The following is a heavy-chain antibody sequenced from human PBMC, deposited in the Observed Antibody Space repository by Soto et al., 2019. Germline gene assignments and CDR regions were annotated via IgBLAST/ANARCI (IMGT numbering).Heavy chain of an antibody. CDR2: INPKSGGT. CDR3: ARDLAKGGGSAGFDY. V-gene: IGHV1-2*02. J-gene: IGHJ4*02. CDR1: VDTFTAHY. Sequence: ASVKVSCKSSVDTFTAHYIHCVRQAPGQGFEWMGWINPKSGGTKYPQKFQGRVTMTRDTSLSTVYMTLTRLTSDDTAVYYCARDLAKGGGSAGFDYWGQGTLVTVSS. D-gene: IGHD1-26*01.